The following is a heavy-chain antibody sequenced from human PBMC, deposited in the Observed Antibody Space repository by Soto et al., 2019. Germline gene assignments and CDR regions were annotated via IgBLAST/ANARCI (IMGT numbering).Heavy chain of an antibody. V-gene: IGHV1-18*04. CDR3: ARDPSARYGGNSIDY. CDR1: GYTFTSYG. CDR2: ISAYNGNT. D-gene: IGHD4-17*01. Sequence: ASVKVSCKASGYTFTSYGISWVRQAPGQGLEWMGWISAYNGNTNYAQKPQGRVTMTTDTSTSTAYMELRSLRSDDTAVYYCARDPSARYGGNSIDYWGQGTLVTVSS. J-gene: IGHJ4*02.